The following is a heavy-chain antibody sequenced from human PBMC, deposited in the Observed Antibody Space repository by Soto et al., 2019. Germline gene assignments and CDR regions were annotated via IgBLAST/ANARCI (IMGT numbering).Heavy chain of an antibody. V-gene: IGHV3-23*01. J-gene: IGHJ4*02. CDR2: ISGYDDSA. D-gene: IGHD6-13*01. CDR1: GFTFSSYA. CDR3: AKDLSPTAGQRYFFGS. Sequence: GGSLRLSCAASGFTFSSYAMTWVRQAPGRGLEWVSTISGYDDSAFYADSVRGRFTISRDIYRSTLYLQMNGLRVEDAAVYYCAKDLSPTAGQRYFFGSWGQGSLVTVSS.